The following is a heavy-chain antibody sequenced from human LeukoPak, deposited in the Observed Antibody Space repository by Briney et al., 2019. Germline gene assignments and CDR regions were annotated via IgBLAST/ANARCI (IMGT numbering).Heavy chain of an antibody. Sequence: GRSLRLSCAASGFTFSSYGMHWVRQAPGKGLEWVAVIWYDGSNKYYADSVKGRFPISRDNSKNTLYLQMNSLRAEDTAVYYCARDMSGSLDYWGQGTLVTVSS. CDR2: IWYDGSNK. CDR3: ARDMSGSLDY. CDR1: GFTFSSYG. D-gene: IGHD1-26*01. V-gene: IGHV3-33*01. J-gene: IGHJ4*02.